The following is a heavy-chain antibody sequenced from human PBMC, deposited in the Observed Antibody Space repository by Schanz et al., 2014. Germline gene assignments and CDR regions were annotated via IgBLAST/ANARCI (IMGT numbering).Heavy chain of an antibody. CDR1: GFTFSSHS. D-gene: IGHD1-26*01. J-gene: IGHJ4*02. CDR3: ARGGATRFDY. V-gene: IGHV3-48*02. Sequence: EVQLVESGGGVVQPGRSLRLSCAASGFTFSSHSMNWVRQAPGKGLEWVSYISSTGSTIYYADSVKGRFTISRDNAKNSLYLQMNSLRDEDTAVYYCARGGATRFDYWGQGTLVTVSS. CDR2: ISSTGSTI.